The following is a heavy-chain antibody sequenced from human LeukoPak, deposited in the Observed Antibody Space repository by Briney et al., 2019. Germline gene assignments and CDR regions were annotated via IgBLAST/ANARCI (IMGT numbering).Heavy chain of an antibody. CDR2: IQYDGSNK. V-gene: IGHV3-30*02. CDR1: GFTFSSYG. Sequence: GGSLRLSCAASGFTFSSYGMHWVRQAPGKGLEWVAFIQYDGSNKYYADSVKGRFTISRDNSKNTLYLQMNSLRAEDTAVYYCGKDKVGYCSSTSCYVDYWGQGTLVTVSS. J-gene: IGHJ4*02. D-gene: IGHD2-2*01. CDR3: GKDKVGYCSSTSCYVDY.